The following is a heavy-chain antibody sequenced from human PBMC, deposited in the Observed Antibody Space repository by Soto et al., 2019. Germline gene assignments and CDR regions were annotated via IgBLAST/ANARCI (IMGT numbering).Heavy chain of an antibody. CDR1: GYTFTSYA. Sequence: ASVKVSCKASGYTFTSYAMHWVRQAPGQRLEWMGWINAGNGNTKYSQKFQGRVTITRDTSASTAYMELSSLRSEDTAVYYCARLTETEGNWNYPYYFDYWGQGTLVTVSS. V-gene: IGHV1-3*01. D-gene: IGHD1-7*01. CDR3: ARLTETEGNWNYPYYFDY. J-gene: IGHJ4*02. CDR2: INAGNGNT.